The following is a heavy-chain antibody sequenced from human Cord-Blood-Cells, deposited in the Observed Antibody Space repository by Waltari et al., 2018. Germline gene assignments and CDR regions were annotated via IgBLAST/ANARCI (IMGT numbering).Heavy chain of an antibody. J-gene: IGHJ5*02. V-gene: IGHV4-39*01. CDR3: ARQVWYGSGSEYNWFDP. D-gene: IGHD3-10*01. CDR2: IYYSGRT. CDR1: GGSISSSSYY. Sequence: QLQLQESGPGLVKPSETLSLTCTVSGGSISSSSYYWGWIRQPPGKGLGWIGSIYYSGRTYYNPALKSQVTISGDTSKNQFSRKLSCVTAADTAVYYCARQVWYGSGSEYNWFDPWGQGTLVTVSS.